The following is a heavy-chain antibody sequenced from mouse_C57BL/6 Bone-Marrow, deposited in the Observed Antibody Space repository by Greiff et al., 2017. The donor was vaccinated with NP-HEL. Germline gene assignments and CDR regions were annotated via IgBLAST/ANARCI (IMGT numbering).Heavy chain of an antibody. J-gene: IGHJ4*01. V-gene: IGHV2-5*01. CDR3: AKNLLWSYAMDY. CDR1: GFSLTSYG. CDR2: IWRGGST. D-gene: IGHD1-1*02. Sequence: VMLVESGPGLVQPSQSLSITCTVSGFSLTSYGVHWVRQSPGKGLEWLGVIWRGGSTDYNATFMSRLSITKDNSKSQVFFKMNSLQADDTAIYYCAKNLLWSYAMDYWGQGTSVTVSS.